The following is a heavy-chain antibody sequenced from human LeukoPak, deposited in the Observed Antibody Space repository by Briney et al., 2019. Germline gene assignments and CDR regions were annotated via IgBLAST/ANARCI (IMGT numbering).Heavy chain of an antibody. J-gene: IGHJ4*02. Sequence: GGSLRLSCAASGFTFSSYSRTWVRQSPGKGLEWVSSISGSGCSTYYADSVNGRFTISRDNSKNTLYLEMSSLRVEDTAVYYCAKDIHGSGSSGFDYWGQGTLVTVSS. CDR2: ISGSGCST. CDR1: GFTFSSYS. V-gene: IGHV3-23*01. CDR3: AKDIHGSGSSGFDY. D-gene: IGHD3-10*01.